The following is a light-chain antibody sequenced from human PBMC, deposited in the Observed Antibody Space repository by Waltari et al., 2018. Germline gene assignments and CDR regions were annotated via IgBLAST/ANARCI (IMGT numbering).Light chain of an antibody. CDR1: QSISKY. Sequence: VLTQSPATLSLSPGERATLSCRASQSISKYLVWYQQRPGHAPRLLISAASTRATGIPDRFSGSGFGTDFTLTISRLEPEDFAMYYCQNHERLPATFGQGTKVEIK. J-gene: IGKJ1*01. V-gene: IGKV3-11*01. CDR3: QNHERLPAT. CDR2: AAS.